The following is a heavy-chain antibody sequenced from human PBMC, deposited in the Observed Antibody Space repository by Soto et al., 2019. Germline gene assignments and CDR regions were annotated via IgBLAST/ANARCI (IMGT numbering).Heavy chain of an antibody. CDR2: IYYSGST. J-gene: IGHJ3*02. V-gene: IGHV4-59*08. CDR3: ARLQYSGYDLDI. CDR1: GGSISSYY. Sequence: SETLSLTCTVSGGSISSYYWSWIRQPPGKGLEWIGYIYYSGSTNYNPSLKSRVTISVDTSKNQFSLKLSSVTAADTAVYYCARLQYSGYDLDIWGQGTMVTVSS. D-gene: IGHD5-12*01.